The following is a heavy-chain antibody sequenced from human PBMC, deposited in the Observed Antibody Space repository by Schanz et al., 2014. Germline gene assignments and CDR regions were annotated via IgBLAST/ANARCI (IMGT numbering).Heavy chain of an antibody. CDR3: AKDPSHGDYDYYFDY. D-gene: IGHD3-22*01. CDR2: ISHSGGSK. V-gene: IGHV3-23*01. CDR1: GFTFNSYA. Sequence: EVQLLESGGGLVQPGGSLRLSCAASGFTFNSYAMTWVRQAPGKGLEWVSSISHSGGSKYYADSVKGRFTISRDNSENTLYLQMNSLRAEDTAVYYCAKDPSHGDYDYYFDYWGQGTRVTVSS. J-gene: IGHJ4*02.